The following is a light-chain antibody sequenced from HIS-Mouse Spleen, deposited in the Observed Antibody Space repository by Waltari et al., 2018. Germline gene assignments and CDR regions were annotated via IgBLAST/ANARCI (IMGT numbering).Light chain of an antibody. CDR1: SSAAGGYNY. Sequence: QSALTQPASVSGSPGQSITISCTGTSSAAGGYNYVSWYQQHPGNAPKLMIYEVSNRPSGVSNRFSGSKSGNTASLTISGLQAEDEADYYCSSYTSSSWVFGGGTKLTVL. V-gene: IGLV2-14*01. CDR3: SSYTSSSWV. J-gene: IGLJ3*02. CDR2: EVS.